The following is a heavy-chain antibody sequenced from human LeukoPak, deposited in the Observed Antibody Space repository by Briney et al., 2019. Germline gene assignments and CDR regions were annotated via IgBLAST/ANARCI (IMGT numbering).Heavy chain of an antibody. CDR1: GFTFSSYG. CDR2: IRYDGSNK. V-gene: IGHV3-30*02. D-gene: IGHD5-24*01. J-gene: IGHJ6*03. CDR3: AKDPAKSATNYYYYYMDV. Sequence: PGGSLRLSCAASGFTFSSYGMHWVRQAPGKGLEWVAFIRYDGSNKYYADSVKGRFTISRDNSKNTLYLQMNSLRAEDTAVYYCAKDPAKSATNYYYYYMDVWGKGTTVTVSS.